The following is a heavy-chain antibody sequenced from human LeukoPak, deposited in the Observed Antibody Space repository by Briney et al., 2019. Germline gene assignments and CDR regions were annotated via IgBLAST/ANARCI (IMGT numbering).Heavy chain of an antibody. CDR2: IYYSGST. Sequence: PSETLSLTCTVSGGSISSYYWSWIRQPPGKGLEWIGYIYYSGSTNYNPSLKSRVTISVDTSKNQFPLKLSTVTAADTAVYYCARDITYSSGEDAFDIWGQGTMVTVSS. CDR3: ARDITYSSGEDAFDI. D-gene: IGHD6-19*01. CDR1: GGSISSYY. V-gene: IGHV4-59*01. J-gene: IGHJ3*02.